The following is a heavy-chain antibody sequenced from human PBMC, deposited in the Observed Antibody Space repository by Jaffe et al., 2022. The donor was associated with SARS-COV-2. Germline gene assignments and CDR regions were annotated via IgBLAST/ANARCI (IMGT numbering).Heavy chain of an antibody. CDR3: STSLASGIDY. V-gene: IGHV3-7*01. D-gene: IGHD1-1*01. J-gene: IGHJ4*02. CDR2: IKKDGIEK. CDR1: GFAFSNYW. Sequence: EVQLVESGGGLVQPGGSLRLSCAASGFAFSNYWMTWVRQAPGRGLEWVANIKKDGIEKYYVDSVKGRFTISRDNAKNSLFLQMNNLRAEDTAVYYCSTSLASGIDYWGQGSLVTVSS.